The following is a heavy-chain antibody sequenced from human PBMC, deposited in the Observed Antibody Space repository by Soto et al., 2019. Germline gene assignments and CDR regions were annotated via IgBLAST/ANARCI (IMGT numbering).Heavy chain of an antibody. V-gene: IGHV3-23*01. CDR1: GFTFSSYA. CDR3: AKDRSLMITFGGHHFDY. J-gene: IGHJ4*02. Sequence: PGGSLRLSCAASGFTFSSYAMSWVRQAPGKGLEWVSAISGSGGSTYYADSVKGRFTISRDNSKNTLYLQMNSLRAEDTAVYYCAKDRSLMITFGGHHFDYWGQGTLVTVSS. CDR2: ISGSGGST. D-gene: IGHD3-16*01.